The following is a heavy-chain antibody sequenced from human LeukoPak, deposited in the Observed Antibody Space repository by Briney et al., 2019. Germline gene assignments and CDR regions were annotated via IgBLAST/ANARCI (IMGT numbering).Heavy chain of an antibody. CDR1: GVSISRFY. CDR2: IYNGVPT. D-gene: IGHD6-19*01. V-gene: IGHV4-4*09. CDR3: VQTTGWPGFDY. J-gene: IGHJ4*02. Sequence: SETLSLICTTSGVSISRFYWSRVRQPPGKGLEWIGNIYNGVPTFFNPSLKSRVTISVDTPKRQFSLQLASVTAADTAVYYCVQTTGWPGFDYWGQGILVTVSS.